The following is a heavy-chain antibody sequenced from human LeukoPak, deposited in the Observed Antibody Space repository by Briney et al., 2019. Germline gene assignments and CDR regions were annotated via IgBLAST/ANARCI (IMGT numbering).Heavy chain of an antibody. Sequence: SQTLSLTCTVSGGSISSGGYYWSWIRQHPGKGLEWIGYIYYSGSTYYNPSLKSRVTISVDTSKNQFSLKLSSVTAADTAVYYCARENVGTYDYWGQGSLVTVSS. J-gene: IGHJ4*02. V-gene: IGHV4-31*03. CDR1: GGSISSGGYY. D-gene: IGHD1-26*01. CDR3: ARENVGTYDY. CDR2: IYYSGST.